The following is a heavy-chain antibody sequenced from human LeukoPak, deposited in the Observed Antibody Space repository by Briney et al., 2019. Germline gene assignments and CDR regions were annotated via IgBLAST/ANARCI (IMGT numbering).Heavy chain of an antibody. CDR1: GFTFSSYG. Sequence: PGGSLRLSCAASGFTFSSYGMHWVRQAPGKGLEWVAFIRYDGSNKYYADSVKGRFTISRDNSKNTLYLQMNRLTAEDTAVYYCAKDRPLRYFDYMDVWGKGTTVTVSS. CDR3: AKDRPLRYFDYMDV. J-gene: IGHJ6*03. CDR2: IRYDGSNK. D-gene: IGHD3-9*01. V-gene: IGHV3-30*02.